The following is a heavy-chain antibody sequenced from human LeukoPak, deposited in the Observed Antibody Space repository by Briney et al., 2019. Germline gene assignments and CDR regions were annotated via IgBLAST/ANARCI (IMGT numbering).Heavy chain of an antibody. CDR3: AREEYQLLGWVYYYYMDV. J-gene: IGHJ6*03. Sequence: GGSLRLSCAASGFTFSDYYMSWIRQAPGKGLEWVSYISSSGSTIYYADSAKGRFTISRDNAKNSLYLQMNSLRAEDTAVYYCAREEYQLLGWVYYYYMDVWGKGTTVTVSS. CDR2: ISSSGSTI. CDR1: GFTFSDYY. V-gene: IGHV3-11*01. D-gene: IGHD2-2*01.